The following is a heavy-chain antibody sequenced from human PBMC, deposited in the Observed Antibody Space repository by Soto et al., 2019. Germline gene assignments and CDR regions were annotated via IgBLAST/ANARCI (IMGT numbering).Heavy chain of an antibody. CDR1: GGSISSGGYY. V-gene: IGHV4-31*03. D-gene: IGHD4-17*01. CDR2: IYYSGST. CDR3: ARGGTPGTTVTYYYGMDV. Sequence: QVQLQESGPGLVKPSQTLSLTCTVSGGSISSGGYYWSWIRQHPGKGLEWIGYIYYSGSTYYNPSLKSRVTISVDTSKNQFSLKLSSVTAADTAVYYCARGGTPGTTVTYYYGMDVWGQGTTVTVSS. J-gene: IGHJ6*02.